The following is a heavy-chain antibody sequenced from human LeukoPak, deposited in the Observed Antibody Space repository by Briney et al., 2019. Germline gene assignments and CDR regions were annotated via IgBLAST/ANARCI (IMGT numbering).Heavy chain of an antibody. CDR3: AGVFWETVSPGYYSDF. D-gene: IGHD3-22*01. V-gene: IGHV3-21*01. CDR2: ITSSSSDI. CDR1: AFVFSSHA. Sequence: PGGSLRLSCVASAFVFSSHAMIWVRQAPGKGLEWISSITSSSSDIFYADSVRGRFTISRDNANNALHLQMNSLRAEETAVYYCAGVFWETVSPGYYSDFWGQGTLVTVSS. J-gene: IGHJ4*02.